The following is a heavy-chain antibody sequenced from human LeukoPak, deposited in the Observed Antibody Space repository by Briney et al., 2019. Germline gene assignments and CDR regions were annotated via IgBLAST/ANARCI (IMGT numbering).Heavy chain of an antibody. CDR3: ARHRTDYYGSGKGLDY. J-gene: IGHJ4*02. V-gene: IGHV4-4*02. CDR2: IYHSGST. Sequence: GSLRLSCAASGFTFSSYWMSWVRQPPGKGLEWIGEIYHSGSTNYNPSLKSRVTISVDTSKNQFSLKLSSVTAADTAVYYCARHRTDYYGSGKGLDYWGQGTLVTVSS. D-gene: IGHD3-10*01. CDR1: GFTFSSYW.